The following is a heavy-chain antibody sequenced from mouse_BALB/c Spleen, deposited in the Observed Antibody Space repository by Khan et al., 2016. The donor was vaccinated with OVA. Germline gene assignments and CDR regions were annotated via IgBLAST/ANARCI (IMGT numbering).Heavy chain of an antibody. Sequence: EVELVESGGGLVKPGGSLKLSCTASGFAFSSFDMSWVRQTPEKRLEWVAYISSGGDNTYSPDTVKGRFTISRDNAKNTLYLQMSSLKSEDTAIXDCTRRPGYFDVWGAGTTVTVSS. CDR2: ISSGGDNT. CDR1: GFAFSSFD. J-gene: IGHJ1*01. V-gene: IGHV5-12-1*01. CDR3: TRRPGYFDV.